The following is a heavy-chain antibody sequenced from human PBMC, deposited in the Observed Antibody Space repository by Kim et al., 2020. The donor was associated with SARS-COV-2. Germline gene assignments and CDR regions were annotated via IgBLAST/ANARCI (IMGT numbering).Heavy chain of an antibody. CDR1: GYTFTSYA. J-gene: IGHJ1*01. CDR2: INTNTGNP. V-gene: IGHV7-4-1*02. Sequence: ASVKVSCKASGYTFTSYAMNWVRQAPGQGLEWMGWINTNTGNPTYAQGFTGRFVFSLDTSVSTAYLQISSLKAEDTAVYYCARGDSSSWYPNLDREYFQHWGQGTLVTVSS. CDR3: ARGDSSSWYPNLDREYFQH. D-gene: IGHD6-13*01.